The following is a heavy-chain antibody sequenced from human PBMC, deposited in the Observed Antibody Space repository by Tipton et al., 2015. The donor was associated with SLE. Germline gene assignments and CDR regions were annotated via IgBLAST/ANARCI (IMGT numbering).Heavy chain of an antibody. CDR3: AREGTGYYDSSGFDI. Sequence: TLSLTCAVYGGSFSGYYWSWIRQPPGKGLEWIGEINHSGSTNYNPSLKSRVTISVDTSKNQFSLKLSSVTAADTAVYYCAREGTGYYDSSGFDIWGQGTMVTVSS. D-gene: IGHD3-22*01. CDR2: INHSGST. CDR1: GGSFSGYY. V-gene: IGHV4-34*01. J-gene: IGHJ3*02.